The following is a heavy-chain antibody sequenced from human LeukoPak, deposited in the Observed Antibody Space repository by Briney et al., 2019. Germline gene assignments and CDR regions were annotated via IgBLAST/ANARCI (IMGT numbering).Heavy chain of an antibody. J-gene: IGHJ4*02. CDR1: GYIFTTYW. CDR2: IYPGDSDT. Sequence: GESLKISCKASGYIFTTYWIGWVRQMPGKGLEWMGIIYPGDSDTRYSPSFQGQVTISADKSISTTYLQWSSLKASDTAMYYCVTGTDWRCDYWGQGTLVTVSS. D-gene: IGHD3/OR15-3a*01. CDR3: VTGTDWRCDY. V-gene: IGHV5-51*01.